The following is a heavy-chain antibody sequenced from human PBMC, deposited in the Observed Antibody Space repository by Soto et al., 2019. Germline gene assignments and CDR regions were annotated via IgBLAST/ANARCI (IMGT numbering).Heavy chain of an antibody. CDR3: AKDRGAGSEHDY. CDR2: ISGSGGST. V-gene: IGHV3-23*01. Sequence: EVQLLESGGGLVQPGGSLRLSCAASGFTFSSYVMSWVRQAPGKGLEWVSAISGSGGSTYYADSVKGRFTISRDNSKNTLYLQMNSLRAEDTAVYYCAKDRGAGSEHDYWGQGTLVTVSS. J-gene: IGHJ4*02. CDR1: GFTFSSYV. D-gene: IGHD3-10*01.